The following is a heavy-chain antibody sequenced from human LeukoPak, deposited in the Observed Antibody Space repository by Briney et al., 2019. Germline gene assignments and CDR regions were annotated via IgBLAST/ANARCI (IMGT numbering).Heavy chain of an antibody. J-gene: IGHJ6*02. CDR1: GYTFTSYG. D-gene: IGHD5-24*01. Sequence: SVKVSCKASGYTFTSYGISWVRQAPGQGLEWMGRIIPILGIANYAQKFQGRVTITADKSTSTAYMELSSLRSEDTAVYYCAIQRGIPGGTDVWGQGTTVTVSS. V-gene: IGHV1-69*04. CDR2: IIPILGIA. CDR3: AIQRGIPGGTDV.